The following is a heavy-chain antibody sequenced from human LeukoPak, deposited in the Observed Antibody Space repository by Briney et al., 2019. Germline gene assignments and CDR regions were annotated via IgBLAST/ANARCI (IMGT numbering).Heavy chain of an antibody. CDR3: ARVLRTLVGDIYGWLGYYDSSGYYFDY. CDR1: GGTFSSYA. D-gene: IGHD3-22*01. V-gene: IGHV1-69*05. Sequence: ASVKVSCKASGGTFSSYAISWVRQAPGQGLEWMGGIIPIFGTANYAQKLQGRVTMTTDTSTSTAYMELRSLRSDDTAVYYCARVLRTLVGDIYGWLGYYDSSGYYFDYWGQGTLVTVSS. CDR2: IIPIFGTA. J-gene: IGHJ4*02.